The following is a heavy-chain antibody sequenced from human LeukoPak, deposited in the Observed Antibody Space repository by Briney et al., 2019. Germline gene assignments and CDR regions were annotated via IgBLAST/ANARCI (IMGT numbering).Heavy chain of an antibody. J-gene: IGHJ4*02. CDR2: IYYSGST. CDR1: GGSISSSSYY. D-gene: IGHD6-13*01. CDR3: ARDYSSSWPEGLFDY. V-gene: IGHV4-39*07. Sequence: SETLSLTCTVSGGSISSSSYYWGWIRQPPGKGLEWIGSIYYSGSTYYNPSLKSRVTISVDTSKNQFSLKLSSVTAADTAVYYCARDYSSSWPEGLFDYWGQGTLVT.